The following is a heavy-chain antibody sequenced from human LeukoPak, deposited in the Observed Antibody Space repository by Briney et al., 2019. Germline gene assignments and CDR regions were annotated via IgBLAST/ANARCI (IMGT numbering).Heavy chain of an antibody. CDR3: ATSRTSGY. CDR1: GFTFSSYW. V-gene: IGHV3-7*03. J-gene: IGHJ4*02. D-gene: IGHD1-26*01. CDR2: IKQDGSEK. Sequence: GGSLRLSCAASGFTFSSYWMSRVRQAPGKGLEWVAIIKQDGSEKYYVDSVKGRFTISRDNAEKSLYLQMNSLRAEDTAVYYCATSRTSGYWGQGTLVTVSS.